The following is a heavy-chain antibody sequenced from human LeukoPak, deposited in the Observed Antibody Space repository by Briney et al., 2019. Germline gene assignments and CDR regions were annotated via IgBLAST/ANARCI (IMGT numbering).Heavy chain of an antibody. V-gene: IGHV3-11*01. J-gene: IGHJ4*02. Sequence: PGGSLRLSCAASGFTFSDYYMSWIRQAPGKGLEWVSYISSSGSTIYYADSVKGRFTISRDSAKNSLYLQMNSLRAEDTAVYYCARDGHSGYDQIGFFDYWGQGTLVTVSS. CDR1: GFTFSDYY. CDR2: ISSSGSTI. CDR3: ARDGHSGYDQIGFFDY. D-gene: IGHD5-12*01.